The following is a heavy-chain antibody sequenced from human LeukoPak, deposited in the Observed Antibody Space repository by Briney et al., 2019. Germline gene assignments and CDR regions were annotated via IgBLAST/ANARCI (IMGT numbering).Heavy chain of an antibody. V-gene: IGHV1-2*02. J-gene: IGHJ4*02. Sequence: ASVKVSCEASGYTFTGYYMHWVRQAPGQGLEWMGWINPNSGGTNYAQKFQGRVTMTRDTSISTAYMELSRLRSDDTAVYYCARDLETVKPTYYFDYWGQGTLVTVSS. CDR3: ARDLETVKPTYYFDY. CDR2: INPNSGGT. CDR1: GYTFTGYY. D-gene: IGHD3-10*01.